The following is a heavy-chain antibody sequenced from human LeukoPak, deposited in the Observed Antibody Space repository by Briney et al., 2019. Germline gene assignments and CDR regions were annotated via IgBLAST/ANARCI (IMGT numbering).Heavy chain of an antibody. CDR1: EFTFSSYW. CDR2: ISYDGSNK. V-gene: IGHV3-30-3*01. CDR3: ARDYYGSGSYYNPPYNWFDP. D-gene: IGHD3-10*01. Sequence: GGSLRLSCAASEFTFSSYWMSWVRQAPGKGLEWVAVISYDGSNKYYADSVKGRFTISRDNSKNTLYLQMNSLRAEDTAVYYCARDYYGSGSYYNPPYNWFDPWGQGTLVTVSS. J-gene: IGHJ5*02.